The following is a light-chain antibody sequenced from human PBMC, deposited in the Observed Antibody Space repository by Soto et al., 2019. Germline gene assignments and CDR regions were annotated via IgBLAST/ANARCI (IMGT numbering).Light chain of an antibody. CDR2: GAS. CDR3: HQYDSSSWT. Sequence: EIVLTQSPGTLSLSPGERVTVFCRASQGVDSSYLAWFQQKPGQDPRLLIYGASRRATGVPDRFSGSGSGTDFTLTITRLEPEDFAVYYFHQYDSSSWTFCQGTKVEI. CDR1: QGVDSSY. V-gene: IGKV3-20*01. J-gene: IGKJ1*01.